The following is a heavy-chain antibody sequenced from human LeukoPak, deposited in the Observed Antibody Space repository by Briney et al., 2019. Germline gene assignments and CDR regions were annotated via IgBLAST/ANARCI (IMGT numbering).Heavy chain of an antibody. CDR2: IYPGDSDT. Sequence: PGESLKISCKGSGYSFTSYWIGWVRQMPGKGLEWMGIIYPGDSDTRYSPSFQGQVTISADKSISTAYLQWSSLKASDTAMYYCARQKLLWFGESINDYYMDVWGKGTTVTISS. CDR3: ARQKLLWFGESINDYYMDV. J-gene: IGHJ6*03. D-gene: IGHD3-10*01. V-gene: IGHV5-51*01. CDR1: GYSFTSYW.